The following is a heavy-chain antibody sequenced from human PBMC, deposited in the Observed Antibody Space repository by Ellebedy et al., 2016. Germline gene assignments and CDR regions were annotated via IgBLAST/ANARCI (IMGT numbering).Heavy chain of an antibody. J-gene: IGHJ4*02. D-gene: IGHD3-22*01. CDR2: MNPNSGNT. CDR1: GYTFTSYD. Sequence: ASVKVSXXASGYTFTSYDINWVRQATGQGLEWMGWMNPNSGNTGYAQKFQGRVTMTRNTSISTAYMELSSLRSEDTAVYYCARESGSSGYSAIEQWGQGTLVTVSS. V-gene: IGHV1-8*01. CDR3: ARESGSSGYSAIEQ.